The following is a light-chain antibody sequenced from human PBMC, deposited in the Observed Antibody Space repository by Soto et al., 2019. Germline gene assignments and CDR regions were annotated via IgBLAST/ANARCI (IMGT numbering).Light chain of an antibody. V-gene: IGKV3-20*01. J-gene: IGKJ3*01. CDR1: QSVSSNY. CDR2: GAS. CDR3: QQYGSSPFT. Sequence: EIVLTQSPGTLALSPGERATLSCRASQSVSSNYLTWYQQKRGQAPRLLIHGASSRATGIPNRFSGSGSGTDFTLTISRLEPEDFAVYYCQQYGSSPFTFGPGTKVGIK.